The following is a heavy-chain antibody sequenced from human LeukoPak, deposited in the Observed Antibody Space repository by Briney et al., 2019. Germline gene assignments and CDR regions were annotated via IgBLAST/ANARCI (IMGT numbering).Heavy chain of an antibody. D-gene: IGHD2-21*02. CDR3: ARVDCGGDCPTGNDAFDI. CDR2: IYTSGST. J-gene: IGHJ3*02. CDR1: GGSISSYY. Sequence: PSETLSLTCTVSGGSISSYYWSWIRQPAGKGLEWIGRIYTSGSTNYNPSLKSRVTMSVDTSKNQFSLKLSSVTAADTAVYYCARVDCGGDCPTGNDAFDIWGQGTMVTVSS. V-gene: IGHV4-4*07.